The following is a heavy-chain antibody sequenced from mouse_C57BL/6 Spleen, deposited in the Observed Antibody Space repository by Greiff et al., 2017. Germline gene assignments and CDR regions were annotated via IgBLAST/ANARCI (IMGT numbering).Heavy chain of an antibody. Sequence: QVQLKQPGAELVRPGTSVKLSCKASGYTFTSYWMHWVKQRPGQGLEWIGVIDPSDSYTNYNQKFKGKATLTVDTSSSTAYMQLSSLTSEDSAVYYCARDRRYFDYWGQGTTLTVSS. CDR3: ARDRRYFDY. J-gene: IGHJ2*01. V-gene: IGHV1-59*01. CDR2: IDPSDSYT. CDR1: GYTFTSYW.